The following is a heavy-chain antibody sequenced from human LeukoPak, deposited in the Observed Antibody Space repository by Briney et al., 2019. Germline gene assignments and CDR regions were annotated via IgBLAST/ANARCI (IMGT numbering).Heavy chain of an antibody. Sequence: PGRSLRLSCAASGFTFSSYSMNWVRQAPGKGLEWVSYISSSSSTIYYADSVKGRFTISRDNSKNTLYLQMNSLRAEDTAVYYCATDIVVVPAAMSDWFDPWGQGTLVTVSS. V-gene: IGHV3-48*01. J-gene: IGHJ5*02. CDR1: GFTFSSYS. CDR3: ATDIVVVPAAMSDWFDP. D-gene: IGHD2-2*01. CDR2: ISSSSSTI.